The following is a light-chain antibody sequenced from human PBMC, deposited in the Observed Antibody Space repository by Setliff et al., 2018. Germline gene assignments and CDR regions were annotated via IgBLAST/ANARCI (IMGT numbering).Light chain of an antibody. CDR1: SSDVGGYNY. CDR3: CSYAGSYTSLYV. J-gene: IGLJ1*01. Sequence: QPRSVSGSPGQSVTISCTGTSSDVGGYNYVSWYQQHPGKAPKLMIYDVSKRPSGVPDRFSGSKSGNTASLTISGLQAEDEADYYCCSYAGSYTSLYVFGTGTKAPS. CDR2: DVS. V-gene: IGLV2-11*01.